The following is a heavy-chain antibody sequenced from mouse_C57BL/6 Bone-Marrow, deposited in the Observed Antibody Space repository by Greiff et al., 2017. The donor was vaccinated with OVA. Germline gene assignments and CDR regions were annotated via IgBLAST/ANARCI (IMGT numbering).Heavy chain of an antibody. D-gene: IGHD2-14*01. J-gene: IGHJ4*01. Sequence: EVQGVESGGGLVQPKGSLKLSCAASGFSFNTYAMNWVRQAPGKGLEWVARIRSKSNNYATYYADSVKDRFTISRDDSESMLYLQMNNLKTEEADVYDVDRPLSARYGYDYAMDYWGQGTSVTVSS. CDR2: IRSKSNNYAT. CDR1: GFSFNTYA. V-gene: IGHV10-1*01. CDR3: DRPLSARYGYDYAMDY.